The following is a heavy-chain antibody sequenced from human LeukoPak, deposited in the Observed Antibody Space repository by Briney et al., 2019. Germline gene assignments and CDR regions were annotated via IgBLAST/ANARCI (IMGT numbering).Heavy chain of an antibody. CDR3: VRDGYSTAWGYYSDS. CDR2: IDSSGGT. D-gene: IGHD4-11*01. CDR1: GASISNYQ. Sequence: SETLSLTCTVSGASISNYQWSWIRQTAGKRRDWIGHIDSSGGTYYNPSLKSGVTMSVDTSKNQVFVKLTSVTAADTAVYYCVRDGYSTAWGYYSDSWGQGILVTVSS. J-gene: IGHJ4*02. V-gene: IGHV4-4*07.